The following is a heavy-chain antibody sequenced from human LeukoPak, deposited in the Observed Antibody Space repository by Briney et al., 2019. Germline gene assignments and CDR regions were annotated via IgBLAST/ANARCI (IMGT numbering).Heavy chain of an antibody. V-gene: IGHV3-43*02. CDR2: ISGDGAST. D-gene: IGHD2-15*01. Sequence: GGSLRLSCAASGFTFDEYAMHWVRQAPGKGLEWVSIISGDGASTYYADSVKGRFTVSRDNSKNSLYMQMNSLRIEDTALYYCAKGWLGHALFDHWGQGTPVTVSS. J-gene: IGHJ4*02. CDR3: AKGWLGHALFDH. CDR1: GFTFDEYA.